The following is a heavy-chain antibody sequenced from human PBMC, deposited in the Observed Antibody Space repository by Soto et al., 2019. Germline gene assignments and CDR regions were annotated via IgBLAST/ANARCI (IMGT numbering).Heavy chain of an antibody. V-gene: IGHV1-8*01. CDR2: MNPSSGHA. CDR3: ARERGVTLVRG. CDR1: GYTFSSYD. Sequence: QVQLVQSGAEVKKPGASVKVSCKASGYTFSSYDINWVRQATGQGLEWMGWMNPSSGHAGYAQKFQGRVTMTRDTAISTAYMELSSLKSEDTAVYFCARERGVTLVRGWGQGTLVNVSS. D-gene: IGHD3-10*01. J-gene: IGHJ4*02.